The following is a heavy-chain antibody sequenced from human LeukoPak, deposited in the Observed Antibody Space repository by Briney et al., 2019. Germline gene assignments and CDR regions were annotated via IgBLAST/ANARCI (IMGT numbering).Heavy chain of an antibody. D-gene: IGHD3-10*01. CDR3: ATDGMVRGPDAWFDS. CDR2: IYTRGST. J-gene: IGHJ5*01. V-gene: IGHV4-61*02. CDR1: GGSISSGRYY. Sequence: SETLSLTCNVSGGSISSGRYYWSWIRQPAGKGLEWIGRIYTRGSTNYNPSLKSRVTMAVDTSKNRFSLKLSSVTAADTAVYYCATDGMVRGPDAWFDSWGQGTLVTVSS.